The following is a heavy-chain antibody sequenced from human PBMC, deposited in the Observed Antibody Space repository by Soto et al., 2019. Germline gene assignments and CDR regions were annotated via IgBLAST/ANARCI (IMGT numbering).Heavy chain of an antibody. D-gene: IGHD3-10*01. CDR1: GYTFTSYG. CDR3: TRMGDITMVRGVPLGYYGIDI. J-gene: IGHJ6*02. CDR2: ISAYNGNT. V-gene: IGHV1-18*04. Sequence: ASVKVSCKASGYTFTSYGISGVRQAPGQGLEWMGWISAYNGNTNYAQKLQGRVTMTTETSTNTAYMELRSLRSDDTAVYYCTRMGDITMVRGVPLGYYGIDIWGQGTTVTVSS.